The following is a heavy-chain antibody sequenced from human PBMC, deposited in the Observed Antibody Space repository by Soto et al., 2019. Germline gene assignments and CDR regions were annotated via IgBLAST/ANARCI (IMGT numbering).Heavy chain of an antibody. CDR1: GYIFIDYY. Sequence: VQLVQSGADVKKPGASVKVSCKASGYIFIDYYIHWLRQAPGQGLEWVGRINPNSGETRYAETFLGRVTMTRDTSNNTAYMELSRLRSDDTAVYYCARAPRPLWYFDYWAQGTRVTVSS. CDR2: INPNSGET. V-gene: IGHV1-2*06. CDR3: ARAPRPLWYFDY. J-gene: IGHJ4*02. D-gene: IGHD6-6*01.